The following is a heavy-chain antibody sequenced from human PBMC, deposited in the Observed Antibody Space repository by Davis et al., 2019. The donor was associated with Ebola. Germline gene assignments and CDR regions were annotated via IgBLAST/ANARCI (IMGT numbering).Heavy chain of an antibody. J-gene: IGHJ5*02. Sequence: ASVKVSCKTSGYIFTNYAIHWVRQAPGQRLEWMGWINVGDGNTIYSKKFQGRVTITRDTSASTAHMELSSLRSEDTAVYYCARGGYCSSDSCYERGFDPWGQGTLVTVSS. CDR2: INVGDGNT. CDR1: GYIFTNYA. D-gene: IGHD2-2*01. V-gene: IGHV1-3*01. CDR3: ARGGYCSSDSCYERGFDP.